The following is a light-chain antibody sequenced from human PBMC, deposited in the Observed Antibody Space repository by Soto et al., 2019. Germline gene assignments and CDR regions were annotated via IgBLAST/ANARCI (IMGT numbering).Light chain of an antibody. V-gene: IGKV3-15*01. CDR1: QSVSGD. J-gene: IGKJ5*01. CDR2: DAS. CDR3: QQYNNWPIT. Sequence: TQSPATVSLSPGEIATLSCRASQSVSGDLSWYHHKPGQAPRLLIYDASTRAIDTPARFAGSGSGTEFTLTISSLQSEDFAVYFCQQYNNWPITFGQGTRLEIK.